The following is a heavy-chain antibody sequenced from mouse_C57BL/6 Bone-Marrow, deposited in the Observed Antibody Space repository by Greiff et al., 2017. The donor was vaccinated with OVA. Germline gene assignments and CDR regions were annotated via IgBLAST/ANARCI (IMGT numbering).Heavy chain of an antibody. CDR3: ARWGTGYFDY. CDR1: GYTFTDYN. CDR2: INPNNGGT. V-gene: IGHV1-22*01. Sequence: EVQLVESGPELVKPGASVKMSCKASGYTFTDYNMHWVKQSHGKSLEWIGYINPNNGGTSYNQKFKGKATLTVNKSSSTAYMELRSLTSEDSAVYYCARWGTGYFDYWGQGTTLTVSS. J-gene: IGHJ2*01. D-gene: IGHD4-1*01.